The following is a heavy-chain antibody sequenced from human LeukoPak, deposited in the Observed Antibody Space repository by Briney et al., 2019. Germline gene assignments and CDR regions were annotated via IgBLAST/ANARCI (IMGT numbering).Heavy chain of an antibody. Sequence: ASVKVSCKASGGTFSSYAISWVRQAPGQGLEWMGGIISIFGTANYAQKFQGRGTITADESTSTAYMELSSLRSEDTAVYYCARLPLRSIAVGYYGMDVWGQGTTVTVSS. J-gene: IGHJ6*02. CDR1: GGTFSSYA. CDR3: ARLPLRSIAVGYYGMDV. CDR2: IISIFGTA. V-gene: IGHV1-69*13. D-gene: IGHD6-6*01.